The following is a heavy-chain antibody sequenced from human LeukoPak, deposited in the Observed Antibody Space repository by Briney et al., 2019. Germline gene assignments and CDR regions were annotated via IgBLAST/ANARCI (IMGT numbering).Heavy chain of an antibody. V-gene: IGHV4-34*01. J-gene: IGHJ5*02. CDR3: ARGLNMTTVTTLT. CDR1: GGSLSGYY. CDR2: INHSGST. Sequence: PSETLSLTCAVYGGSLSGYYWSWIRQPPGKGLEWIGEINHSGSTNYNPSLKSRVTISVDTSKNQFSLKLSSVTAADTAVYYCARGLNMTTVTTLTWGQGTLVTVSS. D-gene: IGHD4-17*01.